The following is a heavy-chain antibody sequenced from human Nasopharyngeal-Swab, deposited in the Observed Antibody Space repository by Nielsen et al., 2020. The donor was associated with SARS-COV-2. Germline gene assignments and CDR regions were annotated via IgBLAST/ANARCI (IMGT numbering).Heavy chain of an antibody. V-gene: IGHV3-53*01. Sequence: GESLQISCAASGFTVSSNYMSWVRQAPGKGLEWVSVIYSGGSTYYADPVKGRFTISRDNSKNTLYLQMNSLRAEDTAVYYCARGLSPYDYWGQGTLVTVSS. CDR2: IYSGGST. J-gene: IGHJ4*02. CDR1: GFTVSSNY. CDR3: ARGLSPYDY. D-gene: IGHD2/OR15-2a*01.